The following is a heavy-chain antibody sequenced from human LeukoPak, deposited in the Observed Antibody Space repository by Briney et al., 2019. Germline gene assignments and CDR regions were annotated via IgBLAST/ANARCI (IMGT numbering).Heavy chain of an antibody. CDR3: ARNQYKEKKGPNPNRFQP. CDR2: IYYSGST. D-gene: IGHD1-14*01. J-gene: IGHJ5*02. CDR1: GGSISSSSYY. Sequence: PSETLSLTCTVSGGSISSSSYYWGWIRQPPGKGLEWIGSIYYSGSTYYNPSLKSRVAISVDTSKNQFSLKLSSVTAADTAVYYLARNQYKEKKGPNPNRFQPWGQGTLVTVSS. V-gene: IGHV4-39*01.